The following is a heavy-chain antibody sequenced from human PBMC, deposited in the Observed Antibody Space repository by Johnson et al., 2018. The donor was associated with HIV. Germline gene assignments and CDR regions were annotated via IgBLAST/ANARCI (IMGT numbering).Heavy chain of an antibody. V-gene: IGHV3-20*04. D-gene: IGHD6-13*01. J-gene: IGHJ3*02. CDR2: INWNGGST. CDR1: GFTLDDYG. CDR3: ARGPGYSSSWYVNTDAFDM. Sequence: EQLVESGGGVVRPGGSLRLSCAASGFTLDDYGMSWVRQVPGKGLEWVSGINWNGGSTGYADSVKCRFTISSDNAKNSLYLQMNSLRAEDTALYYCARGPGYSSSWYVNTDAFDMWGQGTMVTVSS.